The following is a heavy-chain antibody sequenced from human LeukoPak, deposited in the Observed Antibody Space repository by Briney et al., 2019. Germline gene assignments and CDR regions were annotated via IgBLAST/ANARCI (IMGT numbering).Heavy chain of an antibody. J-gene: IGHJ4*02. D-gene: IGHD3-10*01. CDR2: IDEDASER. V-gene: IGHV3-7*01. CDR1: GFTFSNYW. CDR3: ARDDLVRGSYYYIDQ. Sequence: GGSLRLSCAASGFTFSNYWMSWVRQAPGKGLEWVANIDEDASERYYVDSAKGRFTVSRDNAKRSVYLQMNSLRVEDTAVYYCARDDLVRGSYYYIDQWGQGTLVNVSS.